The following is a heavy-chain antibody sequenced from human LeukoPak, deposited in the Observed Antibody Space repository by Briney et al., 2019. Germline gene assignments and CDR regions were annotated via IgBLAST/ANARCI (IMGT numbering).Heavy chain of an antibody. V-gene: IGHV3-33*03. CDR3: AKGLSVAGTWGYFDY. J-gene: IGHJ4*02. CDR2: IWYDGSNK. CDR1: GFTFSSYG. Sequence: PGGSLRLSCAASGFTFSSYGMHWVRQAPGKGLEWVAVIWYDGSNKYYADSVKGRFTISRDNAKNSLYLQMNSLRAEDTAVYYCAKGLSVAGTWGYFDYWGQGTLVTVSS. D-gene: IGHD6-19*01.